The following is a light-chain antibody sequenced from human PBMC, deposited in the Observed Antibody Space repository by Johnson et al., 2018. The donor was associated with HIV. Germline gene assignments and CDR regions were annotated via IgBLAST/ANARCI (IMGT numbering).Light chain of an antibody. CDR1: NSNIGNNY. V-gene: IGLV1-51*02. J-gene: IGLJ1*01. Sequence: QSVLTQPPSVSAAPGQKVTISCSGSNSNIGNNYVSWYQQLPGTAPKLLIYEINKRPSGIPDRFSGSKSGPSATQGITVLQTGDEADYYCGTWEGSLLVGAFVTGTKLTVL. CDR2: EIN. CDR3: GTWEGSLLVGA.